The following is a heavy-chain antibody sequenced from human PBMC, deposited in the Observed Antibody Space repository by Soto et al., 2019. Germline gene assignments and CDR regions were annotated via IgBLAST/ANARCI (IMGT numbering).Heavy chain of an antibody. J-gene: IGHJ6*02. CDR2: INAGNGNT. V-gene: IGHV1-3*01. D-gene: IGHD1-1*01. CDR3: ATVVHGTDTLGSMDV. CDR1: GYTFTTFT. Sequence: QVQLMQSGAEVKKPGASVKVSCKASGYTFTTFTMHWVRQAPGQRLEWMGWINAGNGNTKYSQKFQGRVAITRDTSASTAYMELSSLRSEDTAVYYCATVVHGTDTLGSMDVWGQGTTVTVSS.